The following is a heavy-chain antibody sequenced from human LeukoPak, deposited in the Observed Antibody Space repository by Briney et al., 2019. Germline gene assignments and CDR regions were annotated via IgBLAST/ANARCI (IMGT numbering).Heavy chain of an antibody. J-gene: IGHJ3*02. Sequence: PSETLSLTCTGSGGSISSHYWSWIRQPPGKGLEGIGYIYYSGSTNYNPSLKSRVTISIDTSNNQCSLKLSSVTATDTAVYYCARVPALPFGAFDIWGQGTMVTVSP. V-gene: IGHV4-59*11. CDR3: ARVPALPFGAFDI. CDR2: IYYSGST. D-gene: IGHD1-26*01. CDR1: GGSISSHY.